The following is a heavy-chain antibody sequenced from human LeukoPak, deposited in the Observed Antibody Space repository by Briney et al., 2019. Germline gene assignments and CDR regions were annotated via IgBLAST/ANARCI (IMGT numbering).Heavy chain of an antibody. CDR2: INPTSGGT. Sequence: AAVKVSCTASGYIFTGHYMHWVRQAPGQGLEWMGWINPTSGGTKYAQKFQGRVNMTRDTSISTTYMELRRLTSDDTAVYYCARDISAGIYMYEYWGQGSLVTVSS. CDR3: ARDISAGIYMYEY. J-gene: IGHJ4*02. V-gene: IGHV1-2*02. CDR1: GYIFTGHY. D-gene: IGHD2-15*01.